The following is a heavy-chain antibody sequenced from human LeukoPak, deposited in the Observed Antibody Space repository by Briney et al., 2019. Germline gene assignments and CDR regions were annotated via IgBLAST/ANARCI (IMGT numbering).Heavy chain of an antibody. CDR1: GFTFSTYS. Sequence: PGGSLRLSCAASGFTFSTYSMNWVRQAPGKGLEWVSYISSSSSTIFYADSVKGRFTISRDNAQNSLYLHLNSLRDEDTAVYYCARETGALGIDYWGQGTLVSVSS. J-gene: IGHJ4*02. D-gene: IGHD7-27*01. CDR3: ARETGALGIDY. V-gene: IGHV3-48*02. CDR2: ISSSSSTI.